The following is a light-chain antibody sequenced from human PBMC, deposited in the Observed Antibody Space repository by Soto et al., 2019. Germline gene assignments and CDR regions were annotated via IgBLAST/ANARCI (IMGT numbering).Light chain of an antibody. V-gene: IGKV3-11*01. CDR3: QQRSNWPPT. J-gene: IGKJ1*01. CDR1: QSVSGK. Sequence: EIVMTQSPATLSVSPGEGATLSCRASQSVSGKLAWYQHQPGQTHRLLISDASNRSTGIPDRFGGSGSETEFTLTISSLEPEDFAVYYCQQRSNWPPTFGQATKADIK. CDR2: DAS.